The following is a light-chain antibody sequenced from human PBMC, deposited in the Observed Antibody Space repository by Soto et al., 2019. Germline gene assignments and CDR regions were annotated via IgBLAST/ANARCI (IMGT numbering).Light chain of an antibody. CDR3: QSYDSSLRGWV. CDR1: SSNIGANYD. CDR2: NDS. V-gene: IGLV1-40*01. Sequence: QSVLAQPPSVSGAPGQRVTISCTGSSSNIGANYDVLWYQHLPGTAPKLLISNDSNRPSGVPDRFSGSKSGTSASLGITGLQAEDEADYYCQSYDSSLRGWVFGGGTKLTVL. J-gene: IGLJ3*02.